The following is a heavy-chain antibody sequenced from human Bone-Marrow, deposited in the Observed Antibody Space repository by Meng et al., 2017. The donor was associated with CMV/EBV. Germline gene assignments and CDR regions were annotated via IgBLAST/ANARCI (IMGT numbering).Heavy chain of an antibody. CDR1: GFTFSSYA. V-gene: IGHV3-20*04. J-gene: IGHJ4*02. D-gene: IGHD2-2*01. CDR3: ARVGPVGDIVVVPAAPLDY. CDR2: INWNGGST. Sequence: GESLKISCVAPGFTFSSYAMSWVRQAPGKGLEWVSGINWNGGSTGYADSVKGRFTISRDNAKNSLYLQMNSLRAEDTALYYCARVGPVGDIVVVPAAPLDYWGQGTLVTVSS.